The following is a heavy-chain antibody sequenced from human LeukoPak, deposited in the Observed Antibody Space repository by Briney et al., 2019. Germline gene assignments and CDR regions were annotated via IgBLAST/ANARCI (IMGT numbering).Heavy chain of an antibody. CDR1: GFTFSSYG. CDR2: ISGSGGST. J-gene: IGHJ4*02. D-gene: IGHD3-22*01. Sequence: PGGSLRLSCAASGFTFSSYGMSWVRQAPGKGLEWVSAISGSGGSTYYADSVKGRFTISRDNSKNTLYLQMNSLRAEDTAVYYCAKDGPSGYYDSSGYAYWGQGTLVTVSS. CDR3: AKDGPSGYYDSSGYAY. V-gene: IGHV3-23*01.